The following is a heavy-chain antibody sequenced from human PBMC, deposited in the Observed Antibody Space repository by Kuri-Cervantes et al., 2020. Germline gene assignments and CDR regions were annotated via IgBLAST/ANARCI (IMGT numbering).Heavy chain of an antibody. CDR2: IYYSGST. Sequence: SETLSLTCTVSGGSISSYYWSWIRQPPGKGLEWIGYIYYSGSTNYNPSLKSRVTISVDTSKNQFSLKLSSVTAADTAVYYCARDYYDSSGYEGEWGQGTLVTVSS. D-gene: IGHD3-22*01. V-gene: IGHV4-59*12. J-gene: IGHJ4*02. CDR1: GGSISSYY. CDR3: ARDYYDSSGYEGE.